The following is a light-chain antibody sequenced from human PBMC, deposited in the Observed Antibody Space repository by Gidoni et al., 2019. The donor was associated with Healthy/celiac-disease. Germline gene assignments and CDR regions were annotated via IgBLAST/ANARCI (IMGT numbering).Light chain of an antibody. CDR1: QSVSSN. CDR2: GAS. CDR3: QQYNNWPPWT. J-gene: IGKJ1*01. V-gene: IGKV3-15*01. Sequence: EIVMTQSPATLSVSPGERATLSGRASQSVSSNLAWYQQKPGQAHMLLLYGASTRATGIPARFSCSGSGTEFTLTISSLQSEDFAVSYCQQYNNWPPWTFGQGTKVEIK.